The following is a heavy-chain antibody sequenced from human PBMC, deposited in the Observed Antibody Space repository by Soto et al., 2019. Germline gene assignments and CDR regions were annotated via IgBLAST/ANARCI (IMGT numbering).Heavy chain of an antibody. CDR2: IYYSGST. CDR3: ARDLNTAWGNWFDP. V-gene: IGHV4-31*03. J-gene: IGHJ5*02. D-gene: IGHD5-18*01. CDR1: GGSISSGGYY. Sequence: QVQLQESGPGLVKPSQTLSLTCTVSGGSISSGGYYWSWIRQHPGKGLEWIGYIYYSGSTYYNPSLKSRFTISVDTSKNQFPLKLSSVTAADTAVYYCARDLNTAWGNWFDPWGQGTLVTVSS.